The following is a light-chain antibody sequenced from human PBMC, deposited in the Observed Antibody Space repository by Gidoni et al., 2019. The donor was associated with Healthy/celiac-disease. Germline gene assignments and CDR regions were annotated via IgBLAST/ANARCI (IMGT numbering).Light chain of an antibody. CDR3: CSYAGSYTLYV. CDR2: DVS. Sequence: QSALTQPRSVSGSPGQSVTISCTGTSSDVGGSNYVSWYQQHPGKAPKLMIYDVSKRPSGVPDRFSGSKSGNTASLTISGLQAEVEADYYCCSYAGSYTLYVFGTGTKVTVL. V-gene: IGLV2-11*01. CDR1: SSDVGGSNY. J-gene: IGLJ1*01.